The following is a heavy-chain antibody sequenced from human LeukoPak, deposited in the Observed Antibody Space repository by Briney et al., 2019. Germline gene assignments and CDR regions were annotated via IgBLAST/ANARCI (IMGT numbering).Heavy chain of an antibody. CDR1: DYSISSGDYY. CDR2: ISHSGNT. Sequence: PSETLSLTCTVSDYSISSGDYYWGWIRQPPGKGLEWIGSISHSGNTYYNPSLKSRVTISVDTSKNQFSLRMSSVTAADTAVYYCARETIDITIIEVVRMGDAFDIWGQGTMVAVSS. J-gene: IGHJ3*02. CDR3: ARETIDITIIEVVRMGDAFDI. V-gene: IGHV4-38-2*02. D-gene: IGHD3-22*01.